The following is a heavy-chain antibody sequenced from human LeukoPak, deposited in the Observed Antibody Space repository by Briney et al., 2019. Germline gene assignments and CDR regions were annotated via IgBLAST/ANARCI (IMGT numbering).Heavy chain of an antibody. CDR2: IYYSGST. V-gene: IGHV4-59*01. D-gene: IGHD6-19*01. Sequence: KPSETLSLTCTVSGGSISSYYWSWIRQPPGKGLEWIGYIYYSGSTNYNPSLKSRVTISVDTSKHQFSLKLSSVTAADTAVYYCARDLGYSSGRGFDYWGQGTLVTVSS. J-gene: IGHJ4*02. CDR3: ARDLGYSSGRGFDY. CDR1: GGSISSYY.